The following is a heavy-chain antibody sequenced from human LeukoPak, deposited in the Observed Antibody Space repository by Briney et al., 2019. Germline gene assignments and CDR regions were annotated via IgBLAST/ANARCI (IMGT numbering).Heavy chain of an antibody. CDR3: ATSTCCSGGSCYPTNWFDP. CDR1: GYTLAELS. V-gene: IGHV1-24*01. CDR2: FDPEDGET. D-gene: IGHD2-15*01. J-gene: IGHJ5*02. Sequence: ASVQVSCQVSGYTLAELSMHWVRQAPGTGREWMGGFDPEDGETIYAQKFQGRVAMTEDTSTDTAYMELSSLRSEDTAVYYCATSTCCSGGSCYPTNWFDPWGQGALVTVSS.